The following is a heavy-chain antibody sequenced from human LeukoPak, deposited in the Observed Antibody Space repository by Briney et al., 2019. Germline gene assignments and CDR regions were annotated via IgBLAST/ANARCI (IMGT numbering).Heavy chain of an antibody. V-gene: IGHV4-34*01. D-gene: IGHD1-7*01. CDR1: GASFVGRH. J-gene: IGHJ4*02. CDR3: ARGRANWDYDFDY. Sequence: PSETLSLTCAVYGASFVGRHWRWLRQPPGKGGEWLGEASHSGITNYNPSLKRRVSISVETSKDQFSLTLASVTAADTAIYYCARGRANWDYDFDYWGQGTLVTVSS. CDR2: ASHSGIT.